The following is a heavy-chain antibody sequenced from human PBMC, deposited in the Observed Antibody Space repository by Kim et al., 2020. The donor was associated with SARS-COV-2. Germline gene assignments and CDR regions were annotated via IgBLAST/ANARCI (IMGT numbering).Heavy chain of an antibody. CDR3: TRCSGYVTHYYGMDV. V-gene: IGHV3-49*04. J-gene: IGHJ6*02. CDR1: GFTFGDYA. D-gene: IGHD5-12*01. Sequence: GGSLRLSCTASGFTFGDYAMSWVRQAPGKGLEWVGFIRSKAYGGTTEYAASVKGRFTISRDDSKSIAYLQMNSLKTEDTAVYYCTRCSGYVTHYYGMDVWGQGTTVTVSS. CDR2: IRSKAYGGTT.